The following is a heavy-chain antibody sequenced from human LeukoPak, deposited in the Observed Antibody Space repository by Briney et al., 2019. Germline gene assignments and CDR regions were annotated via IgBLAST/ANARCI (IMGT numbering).Heavy chain of an antibody. D-gene: IGHD3-10*01. V-gene: IGHV4-59*01. CDR2: IYYNGDT. J-gene: IGHJ5*02. CDR3: VRGPYGSSISNWFDP. Sequence: SETLSLTCSVSGGSLTGYSWSWIRQTPGKGLEWIGYIYYNGDTHYNPSLNSRLSMSVDTPNKQFSLNLRSVTAADTAVYYCVRGPYGSSISNWFDPWGQGLLVTVSS. CDR1: GGSLTGYS.